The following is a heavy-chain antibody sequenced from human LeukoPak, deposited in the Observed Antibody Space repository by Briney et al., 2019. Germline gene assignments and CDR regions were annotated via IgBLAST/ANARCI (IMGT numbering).Heavy chain of an antibody. D-gene: IGHD6-19*01. CDR2: ISYDGSNK. Sequence: GGSLRLSCAASGFTFSAYGMHWVRQAPGKGLEWVAIISYDGSNKYYPDSVKGRFTISRDDSKNTLYLQMNSLRTEDTAVYYCAKEFTRPNRPVAGLNYWGQGTLVTVSS. J-gene: IGHJ4*02. CDR1: GFTFSAYG. V-gene: IGHV3-30*18. CDR3: AKEFTRPNRPVAGLNY.